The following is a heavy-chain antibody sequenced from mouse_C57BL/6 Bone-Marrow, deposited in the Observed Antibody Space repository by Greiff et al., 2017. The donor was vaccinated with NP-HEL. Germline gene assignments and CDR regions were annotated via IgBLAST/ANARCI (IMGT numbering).Heavy chain of an antibody. CDR1: EYEFPSHD. CDR3: ARALYYDYDVGNYFDY. V-gene: IGHV5-2*01. J-gene: IGHJ2*01. D-gene: IGHD2-4*01. CDR2: INSDGGST. Sequence: EVQLVESGGGLVQPGESLKLSCESYEYEFPSHDMSWVRKTPEKRLELVAAINSDGGSTYYPDTMERRFIISRDNTKKTLYLQMSSLRSEDTALYYCARALYYDYDVGNYFDYWGQGTTLTVSS.